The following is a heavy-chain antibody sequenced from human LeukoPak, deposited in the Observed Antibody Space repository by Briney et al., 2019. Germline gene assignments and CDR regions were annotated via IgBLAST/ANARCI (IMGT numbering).Heavy chain of an antibody. D-gene: IGHD1-7*01. CDR2: INPNSGGT. CDR3: ARVPHRGTIVELPGTILDAFDI. Sequence: GASVKVSCKVSGYTFTVTGYYIHWVRRAPGQGLEWMGWINPNSGGTNYAERVQGRITMTRDTSISTAYMELSSLRSDDTALYYCARVPHRGTIVELPGTILDAFDIWSQGTMVTVSS. J-gene: IGHJ3*02. V-gene: IGHV1-2*02. CDR1: GYTFTVTGYY.